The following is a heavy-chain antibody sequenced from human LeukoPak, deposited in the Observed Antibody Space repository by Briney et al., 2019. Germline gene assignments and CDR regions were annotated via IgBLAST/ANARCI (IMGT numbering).Heavy chain of an antibody. V-gene: IGHV3-15*01. CDR2: IKSKADGGTA. CDR1: GFTFSNAW. J-gene: IGHJ4*02. CDR3: TRNYYDRTGSLFY. Sequence: GGSLRLSCVASGFTFSNAWMTWVRQAPGKGLEWVGRIKSKADGGTADRAAPVKGRFNISRDDSKNTLYLQMNSLKTEDTAVYFCTRNYYDRTGSLFYWGQGTLATVSS. D-gene: IGHD3-22*01.